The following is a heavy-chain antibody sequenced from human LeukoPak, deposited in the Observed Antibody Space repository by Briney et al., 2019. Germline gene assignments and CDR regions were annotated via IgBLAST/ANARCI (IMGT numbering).Heavy chain of an antibody. Sequence: MTSETLSLTCTVSGGSISSYYWSWIRQPPGKGLEWIGYIYYSGSTNYNPSLKSRVTISVGTSKNQFSLKLSSVTAADTAVYYCARLSPNYYDSSGIHDYWGQGTLVTVSS. CDR1: GGSISSYY. CDR2: IYYSGST. J-gene: IGHJ4*02. CDR3: ARLSPNYYDSSGIHDY. D-gene: IGHD3-22*01. V-gene: IGHV4-59*08.